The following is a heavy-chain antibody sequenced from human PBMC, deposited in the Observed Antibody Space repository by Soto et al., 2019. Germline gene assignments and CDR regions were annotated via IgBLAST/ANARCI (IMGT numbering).Heavy chain of an antibody. CDR1: GYTFTSYS. CDR2: ISAYNGNT. D-gene: IGHD3-16*01. Sequence: QVQLVQSGAEVKKPGASVKVSCKASGYTFTSYSISWVRQAPGQGLEWMGWISAYNGNTNYAQKLQGRVTMTTDTSTSTAYMELRSLRSDDTAVYYCARDEGLIMITFGGVTDIWDQGTMVTVSS. V-gene: IGHV1-18*01. J-gene: IGHJ3*02. CDR3: ARDEGLIMITFGGVTDI.